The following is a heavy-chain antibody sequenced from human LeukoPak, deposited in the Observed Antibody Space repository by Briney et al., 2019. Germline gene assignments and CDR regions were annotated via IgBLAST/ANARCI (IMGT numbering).Heavy chain of an antibody. V-gene: IGHV4-4*02. CDR3: ARHVVGFTGVFDY. CDR2: IYHSGST. CDR1: GDSISTSNW. D-gene: IGHD1-26*01. J-gene: IGHJ4*02. Sequence: SESLSLTCAVSGDSISTSNWWSWVRQSPGKGLEWIGEIYHSGSTNYNPSLKSRVTMSVDKSKNQFSLKLSSVTAADTAVYYCARHVVGFTGVFDYWGQGTLVTVSS.